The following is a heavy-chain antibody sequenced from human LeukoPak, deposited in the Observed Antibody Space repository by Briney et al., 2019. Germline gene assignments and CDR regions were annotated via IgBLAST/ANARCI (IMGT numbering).Heavy chain of an antibody. CDR2: IYHSGST. CDR3: ARRKGGYSYYYYYMDV. CDR1: GYSISSGYY. J-gene: IGHJ6*03. Sequence: PSETLSLTCAVSGYSISSGYYWGWIRQPPGKGLEWIGSIYHSGSTYYNPSLKSRVTISVDTSKNQFSLKLSSVTAADTAVYYCARRKGGYSYYYYYMDVWGKGTTVTVSS. V-gene: IGHV4-38-2*01. D-gene: IGHD4-23*01.